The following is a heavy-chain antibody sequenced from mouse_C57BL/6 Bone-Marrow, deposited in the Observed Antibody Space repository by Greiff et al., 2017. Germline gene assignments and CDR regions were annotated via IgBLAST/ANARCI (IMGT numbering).Heavy chain of an antibody. CDR2: IDPSDSYT. Sequence: QVQLQQPGAELVKPGASVKLSCTASGYTFTSYWMQWVQQRPGQGLEWIGEIDPSDSYTNYNQKFKGKATLTVDTSSSTAYMQLSSLTSEDSAVYYCARFLYWGQGTLVTVSA. J-gene: IGHJ3*01. V-gene: IGHV1-50*01. CDR1: GYTFTSYW. CDR3: ARFLY.